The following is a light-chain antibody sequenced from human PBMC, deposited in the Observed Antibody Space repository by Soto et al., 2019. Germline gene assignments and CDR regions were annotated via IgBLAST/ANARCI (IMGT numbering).Light chain of an antibody. CDR1: SSDIGSYNY. J-gene: IGLJ3*02. CDR3: SSYTSSNFWV. Sequence: QSVLTQPASVSGSPGQSITISCTGTSSDIGSYNYVAWYQQFPGKTPKLIIYEVRNRPSGVSFRFSGSKSGNTASLTISGLQAEDEADYYCSSYTSSNFWVFGEGTKVTVL. V-gene: IGLV2-14*01. CDR2: EVR.